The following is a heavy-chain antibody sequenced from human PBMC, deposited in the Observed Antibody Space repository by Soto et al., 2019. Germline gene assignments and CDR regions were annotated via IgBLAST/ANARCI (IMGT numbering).Heavy chain of an antibody. CDR2: IRSKTDGGTT. V-gene: IGHV3-15*01. CDR3: TTTRPGTNVFDN. CDR1: GISFSNAW. J-gene: IGHJ3*02. D-gene: IGHD1-1*01. Sequence: PGGSLRLSCAASGISFSNAWMKWVRQAPGKGLEYIGRIRSKTDGGTTEYAAPVEGRFTVSRDDSKNTLYLQMSGLKTEDTAVYYCTTTRPGTNVFDNWGQGTLVTVSS.